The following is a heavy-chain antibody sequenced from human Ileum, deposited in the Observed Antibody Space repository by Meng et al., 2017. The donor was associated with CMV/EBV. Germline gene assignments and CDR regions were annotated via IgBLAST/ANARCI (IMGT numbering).Heavy chain of an antibody. CDR3: ARDRVPHGMDV. J-gene: IGHJ6*02. CDR2: ISSSGRNI. Sequence: GGSLRLSCSASGFRFSTFSMSWVRQAPGKGLEWISYISSSGRNIYYKDSVKGRFTISRDNAKDSVYLQMNSLRVNDTAVYYCARDRVPHGMDVWGQGTRVTVSS. D-gene: IGHD6-6*01. CDR1: GFRFSTFS. V-gene: IGHV3-48*04.